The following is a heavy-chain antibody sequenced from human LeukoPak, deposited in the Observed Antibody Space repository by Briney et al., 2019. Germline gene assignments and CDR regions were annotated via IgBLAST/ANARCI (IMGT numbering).Heavy chain of an antibody. V-gene: IGHV4-34*01. CDR2: INHSGST. Sequence: PSETLSLTCAVYGGSFSGYYWSWIRQPPGKGLEWIGEINHSGSTNYNPSLKSRVTISVDTPKNQFSLKLSSVTAADTAVYYCARALAARSFFVYWGQGTLVTVSS. CDR1: GGSFSGYY. CDR3: ARALAARSFFVY. D-gene: IGHD6-6*01. J-gene: IGHJ4*02.